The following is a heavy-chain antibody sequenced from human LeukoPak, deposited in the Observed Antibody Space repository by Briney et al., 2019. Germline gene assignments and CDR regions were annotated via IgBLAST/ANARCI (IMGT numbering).Heavy chain of an antibody. D-gene: IGHD2-15*01. J-gene: IGHJ4*02. CDR3: ARPRHYCSGGSCYWYYFDY. Sequence: GESLKISCKGSGYSFTSYWIGWVRQMPGKGLEWMGIIYPGDSDTRYSPSFQGQVTISADKSISTAYLQWSSLKASDTAMYYCARPRHYCSGGSCYWYYFDYWGQGTLVTVSS. CDR2: IYPGDSDT. V-gene: IGHV5-51*01. CDR1: GYSFTSYW.